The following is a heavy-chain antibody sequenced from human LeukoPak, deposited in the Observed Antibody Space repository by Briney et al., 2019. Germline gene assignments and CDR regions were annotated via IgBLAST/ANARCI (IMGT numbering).Heavy chain of an antibody. D-gene: IGHD3-22*01. CDR1: GYTFTTHD. CDR2: MNPGSGDT. J-gene: IGHJ4*02. Sequence: ASVKVSCKASGYTFTTHDLTWVRQATGQGLEWMGWMNPGSGDTAYAQKFQGRVTMTRDTSMSTAYMELNSLRAEDTAVYYCAKKGYYDGSGYYMYYFDHWGQGTLVTVSS. CDR3: AKKGYYDGSGYYMYYFDH. V-gene: IGHV1-8*01.